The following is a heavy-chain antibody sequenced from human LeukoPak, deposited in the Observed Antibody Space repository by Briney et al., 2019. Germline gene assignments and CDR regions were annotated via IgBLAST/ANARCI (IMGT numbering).Heavy chain of an antibody. J-gene: IGHJ4*02. CDR2: INHSGST. D-gene: IGHD1-14*01. Sequence: EXIGEINHSGSTNYNPSLKSRVTISVDTSKNQFSLKLSSVTAADTAVYYCARGTGGRGALNFDYWGQGTLVTVSS. CDR3: ARGTGGRGALNFDY. V-gene: IGHV4-34*01.